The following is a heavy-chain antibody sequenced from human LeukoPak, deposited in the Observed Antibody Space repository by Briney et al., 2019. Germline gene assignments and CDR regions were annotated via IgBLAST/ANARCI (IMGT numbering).Heavy chain of an antibody. D-gene: IGHD2-15*01. CDR1: GATFTSNT. CDR2: ITPRIGTP. V-gene: IGHV1-69*16. J-gene: IGHJ6*02. CDR3: ESAALRCSSGSCYEMDD. Sequence: GAAVKLSCKASGATFTSNTNSLERQAPGQGLEWMGGITPRIGTPDYAQKFQDRLTITTAKSTTTTYMELRRLRPEDTAVYHCESAALRCSSGSCYEMDDWGQGTTVTVSS.